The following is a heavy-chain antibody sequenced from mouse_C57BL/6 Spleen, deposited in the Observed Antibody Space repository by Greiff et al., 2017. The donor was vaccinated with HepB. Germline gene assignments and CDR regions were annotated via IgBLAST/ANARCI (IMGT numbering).Heavy chain of an antibody. J-gene: IGHJ4*01. V-gene: IGHV5-4*01. CDR1: GFTFSSYA. D-gene: IGHD3-2*02. Sequence: EVQGVESGGGLVKPGGSLKLSCAASGFTFSSYAMSWVRQTPEKRLEWVATISAGGSYTYYPDNVKGRFTISRDNTKNNLYLQMSHLKSEDTAMYYCARDGAAQAPYYYAMDYWGQGTSVTVSS. CDR2: ISAGGSYT. CDR3: ARDGAAQAPYYYAMDY.